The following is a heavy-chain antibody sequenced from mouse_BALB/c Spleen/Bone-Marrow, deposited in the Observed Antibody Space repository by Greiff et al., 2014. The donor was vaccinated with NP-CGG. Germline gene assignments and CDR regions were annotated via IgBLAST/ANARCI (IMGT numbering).Heavy chain of an antibody. CDR3: ARFAGTPYTMDY. CDR1: GYSITSYYS. V-gene: IGHV3-1*02. Sequence: EVQLQQSGPDLVKPSQSLSLTCTVTGYSITSYYSWHWIRQFPGNKLEWMGYIHYSGTTVYNPSLKSRISITRDTPNNQFFLQLNSVTTEDTATYYCARFAGTPYTMDYWGQGTSVTVSS. CDR2: IHYSGTT. J-gene: IGHJ4*01. D-gene: IGHD4-1*01.